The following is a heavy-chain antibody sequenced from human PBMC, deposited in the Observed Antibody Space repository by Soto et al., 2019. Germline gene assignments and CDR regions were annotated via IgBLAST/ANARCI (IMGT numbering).Heavy chain of an antibody. Sequence: EGSLRLSCAASGFTFSSYGMHWVRQAPGKGLEWVAVISYDGSNKYYADSVKGRFTISRDNSKNTLYLQMNSLRAEDTAVYYCATLNPGDKDMVLYYYYYMDVWGKANTVTVS. CDR3: ATLNPGDKDMVLYYYYYMDV. J-gene: IGHJ6*03. CDR2: ISYDGSNK. V-gene: IGHV3-30*03. CDR1: GFTFSSYG. D-gene: IGHD5-18*01.